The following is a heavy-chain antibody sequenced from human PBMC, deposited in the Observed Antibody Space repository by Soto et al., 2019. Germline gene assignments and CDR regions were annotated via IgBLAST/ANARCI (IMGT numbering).Heavy chain of an antibody. Sequence: GGSLRLSCAASGFTFSSYGMHWVRQAPGKGLEWVAVISYDGSNKYYADSVKGRFTISRDNSKNTLYLQMNSLRAEDTAVYYCAKDGFIAVAGPHYYYYGMDVWGQGTTVTVSS. CDR3: AKDGFIAVAGPHYYYYGMDV. D-gene: IGHD6-19*01. V-gene: IGHV3-30*18. CDR2: ISYDGSNK. CDR1: GFTFSSYG. J-gene: IGHJ6*02.